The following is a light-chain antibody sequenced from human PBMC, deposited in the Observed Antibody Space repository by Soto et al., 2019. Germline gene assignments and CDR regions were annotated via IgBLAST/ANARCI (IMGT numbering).Light chain of an antibody. CDR1: QSVSSW. CDR2: DAS. V-gene: IGKV1-5*01. CDR3: QQYDSYSWT. J-gene: IGKJ1*01. Sequence: DIQMTQYPSTLSASIGERVTISCRASQSVSSWLAWYQQKPGKAPKLLIYDASSLESGVPSRFSGSGSGTEFTLTISSLQTDDFATYYCQQYDSYSWTFGQGTKVDI.